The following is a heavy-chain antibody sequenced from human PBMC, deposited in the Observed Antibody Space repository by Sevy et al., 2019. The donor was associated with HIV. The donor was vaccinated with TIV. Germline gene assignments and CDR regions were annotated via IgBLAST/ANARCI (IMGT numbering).Heavy chain of an antibody. CDR2: IYYSGST. CDR1: GGSVSSGSYY. J-gene: IGHJ5*02. V-gene: IGHV4-61*01. D-gene: IGHD6-6*01. Sequence: SETLSLTCTVSGGSVSSGSYYWSWIRQPPGKGLEWIGYIYYSGSTNYNPSLKSRVTISVDTSKNQFSLKLSSVTAAGTAVYYCARWVISRGARPSRAYNWFDPWGQGTLVTVSS. CDR3: ARWVISRGARPSRAYNWFDP.